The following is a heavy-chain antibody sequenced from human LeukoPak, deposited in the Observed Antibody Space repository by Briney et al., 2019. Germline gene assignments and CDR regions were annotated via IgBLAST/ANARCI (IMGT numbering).Heavy chain of an antibody. Sequence: VASVKVSCKASGYTFTSYDINWVRQATGQGLEWMGWMNPNSGNTGYAQKFQGRVTITRNTSISTAYMELSSLRSEDTAVYYCARVSTRGTRMFDPWGQGTLVTVSS. J-gene: IGHJ5*02. D-gene: IGHD1-1*01. CDR1: GYTFTSYD. V-gene: IGHV1-8*03. CDR2: MNPNSGNT. CDR3: ARVSTRGTRMFDP.